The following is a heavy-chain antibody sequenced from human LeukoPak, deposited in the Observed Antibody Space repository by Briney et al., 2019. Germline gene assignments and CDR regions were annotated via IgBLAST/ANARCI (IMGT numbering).Heavy chain of an antibody. Sequence: PGGSLRLSCAASGFTSSSYAMHWVRQAPGKGLEWVAVISYDGSNKYYADSVKGRFTISRDNSKNTLYLQMNSLRAEDTAVYYCARSGDSSGLGAFDIWGQGTMVTVSS. CDR3: ARSGDSSGLGAFDI. CDR2: ISYDGSNK. D-gene: IGHD3-22*01. J-gene: IGHJ3*02. V-gene: IGHV3-30-3*01. CDR1: GFTSSSYA.